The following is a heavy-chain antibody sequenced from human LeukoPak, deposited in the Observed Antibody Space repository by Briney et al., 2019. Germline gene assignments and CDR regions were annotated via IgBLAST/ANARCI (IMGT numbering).Heavy chain of an antibody. CDR3: AREYYYYYMDV. Sequence: GSLRLSCAASGFTFNKYAMNWVRQPPGKGLEWVSYISSSGSTIYYADSVKGRFTISRDNAKNSLYLQMNSLRAEDTAVYYCAREYYYYYMDVWGKGTTVTISS. J-gene: IGHJ6*03. CDR2: ISSSGSTI. V-gene: IGHV3-48*03. CDR1: GFTFNKYA.